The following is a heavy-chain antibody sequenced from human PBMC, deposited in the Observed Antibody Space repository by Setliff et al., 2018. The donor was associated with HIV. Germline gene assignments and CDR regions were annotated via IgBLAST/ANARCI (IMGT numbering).Heavy chain of an antibody. CDR3: ARSDYDYVWGSYRYYFDY. D-gene: IGHD3-16*02. Sequence: GASVKVSCKASGYTFTSYGISWLRQAPGQGLEWMGGIIPIFGTANYAQKFQGRVTITADESTSTAYMELSSLRSEDTAVYYCARSDYDYVWGSYRYYFDYWGQGTLVTVSS. V-gene: IGHV1-69*13. CDR1: GYTFTSYG. J-gene: IGHJ4*02. CDR2: IIPIFGTA.